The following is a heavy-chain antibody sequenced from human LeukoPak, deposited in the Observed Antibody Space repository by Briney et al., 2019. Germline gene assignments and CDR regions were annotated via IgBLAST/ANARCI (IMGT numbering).Heavy chain of an antibody. J-gene: IGHJ4*02. V-gene: IGHV3-23*01. CDR1: GFTFSSYV. CDR3: AQSETYFHDSSGGH. D-gene: IGHD3-22*01. Sequence: GGSLRLSCAASGFTFSSYVMSWVRQAPGKGLEWVSGISGSGGSTYYADSVKGRFTISRDNSKNTLYLQMNSLRAEDTAVYYCAQSETYFHDSSGGHWGQGTLVTVSS. CDR2: ISGSGGST.